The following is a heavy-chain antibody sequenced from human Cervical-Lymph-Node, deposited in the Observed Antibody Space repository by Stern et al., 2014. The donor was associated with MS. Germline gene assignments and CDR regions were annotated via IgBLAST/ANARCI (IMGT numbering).Heavy chain of an antibody. Sequence: QLVQSGAEVKKPGASVRVSCKASGYTFTDYYIHWVRQAPGQGLEWMGRVNPNSGETHYAQRFQGRVAMTRDTSINTAYMELTRLISDDTAVYYCARFYYDSSSYSFDYWGQGTLVTVSS. J-gene: IGHJ4*02. CDR3: ARFYYDSSSYSFDY. CDR1: GYTFTDYY. V-gene: IGHV1-2*06. CDR2: VNPNSGET. D-gene: IGHD3-22*01.